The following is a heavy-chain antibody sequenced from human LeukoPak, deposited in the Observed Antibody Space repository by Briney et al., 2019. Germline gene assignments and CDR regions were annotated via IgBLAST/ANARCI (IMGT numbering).Heavy chain of an antibody. CDR1: VYTFTSYG. J-gene: IGHJ6*03. CDR3: ARSITIFGVVTPDYYYYMDV. V-gene: IGHV1-18*01. Sequence: GASVKVSCKASVYTFTSYGISWVRQAPGQGLEWMGWISAYNGNTNYAQKLQGRVTMTTDTSTSTAYMELRSLRSDDTAVYYCARSITIFGVVTPDYYYYMDVWGKGTTVTVSS. D-gene: IGHD3-3*01. CDR2: ISAYNGNT.